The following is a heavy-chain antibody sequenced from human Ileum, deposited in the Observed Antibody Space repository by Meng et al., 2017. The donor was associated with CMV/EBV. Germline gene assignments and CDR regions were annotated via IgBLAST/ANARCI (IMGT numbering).Heavy chain of an antibody. D-gene: IGHD6-13*01. CDR1: GDSVSSTTVT. V-gene: IGHV6-1*01. J-gene: IGHJ4*02. CDR2: TYYRSKWFN. CDR3: VRLTGNSWLDY. Sequence: QVQLQQSGPGLGKTSQTPLLPCAISGDSVSSTTVTWNWIRQSPSRGLEWLGRTYYRSKWFNDYALSVRGRITINPDISKNQLSLQLNSVTPEDTAVYYCVRLTGNSWLDYWGRGTLVTVSS.